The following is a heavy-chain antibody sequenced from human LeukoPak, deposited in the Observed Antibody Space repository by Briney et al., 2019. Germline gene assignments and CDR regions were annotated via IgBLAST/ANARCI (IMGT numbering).Heavy chain of an antibody. J-gene: IGHJ4*02. V-gene: IGHV3-30*04. Sequence: GGSLRLSCAASGFTFINYAMHWIRQAPGKGLEWAAVVSYDGTKKYYADSVKGRFTISRDSSKNTLYLEMDSLRADDTAVYYCARDVNVGTTNFYFDYWGQGTLVTVSS. CDR3: ARDVNVGTTNFYFDY. CDR2: VSYDGTKK. CDR1: GFTFINYA. D-gene: IGHD7-27*01.